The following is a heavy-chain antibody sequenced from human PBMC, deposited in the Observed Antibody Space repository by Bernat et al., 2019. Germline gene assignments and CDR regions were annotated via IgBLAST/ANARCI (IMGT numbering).Heavy chain of an antibody. CDR2: VSSGGGST. J-gene: IGHJ4*02. Sequence: EAQLLESGGGLVQPGGSLRLSCAASGFTFTNYAMSWVRQAPGKGLEWVSAVSSGGGSTYYADSVRGRFTVSRDNSKNTLYLQMNSLRAEDTAVYYCARDSVPGIALQIDYWGQGTLVTVSS. CDR3: ARDSVPGIALQIDY. V-gene: IGHV3-23*01. CDR1: GFTFTNYA. D-gene: IGHD6-13*01.